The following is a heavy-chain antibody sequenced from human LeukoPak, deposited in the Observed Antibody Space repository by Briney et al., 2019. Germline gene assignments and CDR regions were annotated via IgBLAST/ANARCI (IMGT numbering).Heavy chain of an antibody. CDR2: INSDGSST. V-gene: IGHV3-74*01. CDR1: GFTFSSYW. CDR3: ASSPSREYGAEFDY. D-gene: IGHD2/OR15-2a*01. J-gene: IGHJ4*02. Sequence: GGSLRLSCAASGFTFSSYWMHWVRQAPGKGLVWVSRINSDGSSTSYADSVKGRFTISRDNAKNTLYLQMNSLRAEDTAVYYCASSPSREYGAEFDYWGQGTRVTVSS.